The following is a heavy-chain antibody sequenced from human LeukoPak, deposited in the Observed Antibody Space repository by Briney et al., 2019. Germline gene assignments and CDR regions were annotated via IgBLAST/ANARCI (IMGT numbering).Heavy chain of an antibody. J-gene: IGHJ4*02. Sequence: GGSLKLSCAASGFTVSNNYMSWVRQAPGKGPEWVSIIYSGGETYYGDSVKGRFIISRDNSKNTFYLQMSSLRAEDTAVYYCALIRGSGYPLTYWGQGTLVTVSS. CDR3: ALIRGSGYPLTY. CDR1: GFTVSNNY. CDR2: IYSGGET. D-gene: IGHD6-25*01. V-gene: IGHV3-66*01.